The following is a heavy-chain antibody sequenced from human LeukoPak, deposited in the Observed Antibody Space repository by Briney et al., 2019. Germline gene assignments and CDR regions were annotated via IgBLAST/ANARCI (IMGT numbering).Heavy chain of an antibody. V-gene: IGHV4-59*01. CDR2: IYYTGST. CDR1: GGSISSFY. Sequence: SETLSLTCTVSGGSISSFYWSWIRQPPGKGLEWIGYIYYTGSTNYNPSLQSRVTISVDTSKNQFSLKLSSVTAADTAVYYCAREDRGYYDSSGYYYVNDIWGQGTMVTVSS. D-gene: IGHD3-22*01. J-gene: IGHJ3*02. CDR3: AREDRGYYDSSGYYYVNDI.